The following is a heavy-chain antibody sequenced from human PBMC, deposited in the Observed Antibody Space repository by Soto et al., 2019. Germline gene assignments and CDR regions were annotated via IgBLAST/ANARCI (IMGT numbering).Heavy chain of an antibody. CDR2: VHYSGST. CDR1: GGSVSSGDYY. V-gene: IGHV4-61*08. Sequence: QVQLQESGPGLVKPSETLSLTCTVSGGSVSSGDYYWSWIRQPPGKGLEWIGYVHYSGSTKYNPSLESRVTISVDTSKNQFSLKLNSVTAADTVVYYCARVAASGSWVFDHWGQGTLVTVSS. D-gene: IGHD6-13*01. CDR3: ARVAASGSWVFDH. J-gene: IGHJ4*02.